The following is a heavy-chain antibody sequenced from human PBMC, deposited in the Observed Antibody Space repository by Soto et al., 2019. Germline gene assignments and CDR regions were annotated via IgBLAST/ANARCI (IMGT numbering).Heavy chain of an antibody. CDR3: ARAGDSALTGTFDV. J-gene: IGHJ3*01. CDR1: GGSITSNNW. D-gene: IGHD4-17*01. V-gene: IGHV4-4*02. CDR2: IYHSRST. Sequence: QVQLQESGPGLVKPSGTLSLTCAVSGGSITSNNWWSWVRQPPGKGLEWIGEIYHSRSTNYNPSLKCRVIMSVDKSKNQFSLNLYSVTAADTALYYCARAGDSALTGTFDVWGRGTMVTVSS.